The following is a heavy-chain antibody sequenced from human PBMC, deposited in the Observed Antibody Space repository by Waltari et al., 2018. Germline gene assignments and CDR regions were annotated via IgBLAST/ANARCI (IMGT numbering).Heavy chain of an antibody. V-gene: IGHV3-7*01. CDR1: GFTFSSYW. CDR3: ASGKFDSSGYYYVPYYYYMDV. Sequence: EVQLVESGGGLVQPGGSLRLSCAASGFTFSSYWMSWVRQAPGKGLEWVANIKQDGSEKYYVDSVKGRFTISRDNAKNSLYLQMNSLRAEDTAVYYCASGKFDSSGYYYVPYYYYMDVWGKGTTVTVSS. CDR2: IKQDGSEK. D-gene: IGHD3-22*01. J-gene: IGHJ6*03.